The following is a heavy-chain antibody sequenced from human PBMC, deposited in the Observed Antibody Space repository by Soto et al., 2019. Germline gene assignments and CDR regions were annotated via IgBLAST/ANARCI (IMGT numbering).Heavy chain of an antibody. D-gene: IGHD2-2*01. Sequence: ASVKVSCKASGYTFTGYYMHWVRQAPGQGLEWMGWINPNSGGTNYAQKFQGWVTMTRDTSISTAYMELSRLRSDDTAVYYCARDQLRGEGLFDYWGQGTLVTVSS. V-gene: IGHV1-2*04. CDR3: ARDQLRGEGLFDY. CDR1: GYTFTGYY. J-gene: IGHJ4*02. CDR2: INPNSGGT.